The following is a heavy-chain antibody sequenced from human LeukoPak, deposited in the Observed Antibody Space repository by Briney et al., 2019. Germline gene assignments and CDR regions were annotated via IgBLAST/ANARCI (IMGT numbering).Heavy chain of an antibody. Sequence: SETLSLTCTVSGGSISSYYWSWIRQPPGKGLEWIGYIYYSGSTNYNPSLKSRVTISVDTSKNQFSLKLSSVTAADTAVYYCARLYHYYDSSGFDYWGQGTLVTVSS. V-gene: IGHV4-59*08. J-gene: IGHJ4*02. D-gene: IGHD3-22*01. CDR1: GGSISSYY. CDR3: ARLYHYYDSSGFDY. CDR2: IYYSGST.